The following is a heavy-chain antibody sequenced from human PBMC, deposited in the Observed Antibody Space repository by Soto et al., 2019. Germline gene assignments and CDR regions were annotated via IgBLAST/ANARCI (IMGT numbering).Heavy chain of an antibody. CDR2: ISYDGSNK. J-gene: IGHJ3*02. V-gene: IGHV3-30-3*01. Sequence: QVQLVESGGGVVQPGRSLRRSCAASGFTFSSYAMHWVRQAPGKGLEWVAVISYDGSNKYYADSVKGRFTISRDNSKNTLYLQMNSLRAEDTAVYYCAREGSHAFDIWGQGTMVTVSS. CDR1: GFTFSSYA. D-gene: IGHD3-10*01. CDR3: AREGSHAFDI.